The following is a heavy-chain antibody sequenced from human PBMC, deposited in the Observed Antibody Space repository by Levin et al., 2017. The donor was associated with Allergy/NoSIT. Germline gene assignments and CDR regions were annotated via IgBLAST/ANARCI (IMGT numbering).Heavy chain of an antibody. CDR2: ISWNSGSI. D-gene: IGHD2-2*01. CDR3: ASAMHQALYYYYGMDV. Sequence: GGSLRLSCAASGFTFDDYAMHWVRQAPGKGLEWVSGISWNSGSIGYADSVKGRFTISRDNAKNSLYLQMNSLRAEDTALYYCASAMHQALYYYYGMDVWGQGTTVTVSS. J-gene: IGHJ6*02. V-gene: IGHV3-9*01. CDR1: GFTFDDYA.